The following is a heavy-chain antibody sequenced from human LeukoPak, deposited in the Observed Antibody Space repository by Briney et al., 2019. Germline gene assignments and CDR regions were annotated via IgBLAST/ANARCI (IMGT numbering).Heavy chain of an antibody. CDR3: ARDTFTDY. V-gene: IGHV3-7*04. Sequence: PGGSLRLSCAASGLTFSNAWMSWVRQAPGKGLEWVANIKQDGSEKYCVGSVRGRFTISRDNAKNSLFLQMNSLRAEDTAVYYCARDTFTDYWGQGTLVTVSS. CDR2: IKQDGSEK. CDR1: GLTFSNAW. J-gene: IGHJ4*02.